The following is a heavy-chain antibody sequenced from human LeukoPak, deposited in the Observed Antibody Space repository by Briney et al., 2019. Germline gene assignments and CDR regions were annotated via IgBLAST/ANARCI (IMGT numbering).Heavy chain of an antibody. CDR3: ARDFGDKNDWYHDY. J-gene: IGHJ4*02. V-gene: IGHV3-7*01. CDR2: IKQDGSKE. Sequence: PGGSLRLSCAASGFTFSSYWMSWVCQAPGKGLEGVADIKQDGSKEYYVDSVRGRFTISRDNAKNSLYLQMNSLRAEDTAVYYCARDFGDKNDWYHDYWGQGTLVTVSS. D-gene: IGHD3-10*01. CDR1: GFTFSSYW.